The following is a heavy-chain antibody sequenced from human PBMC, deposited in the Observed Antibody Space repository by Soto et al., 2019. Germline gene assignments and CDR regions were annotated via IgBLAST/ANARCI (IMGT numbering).Heavy chain of an antibody. CDR1: GFNFHWYW. Sequence: PGGSLRLSCAASGFNFHWYWMSWVRQAPGKGLEWLATIKTDASETKYVDSVKGRFTMTRDNAKYYENLQMDSLRTEDSAVYDCARDSGYGAGNSVNHYRVYWGHVTLVTVSS. V-gene: IGHV3-7*01. CDR2: IKTDASET. J-gene: IGHJ4*01. D-gene: IGHD4-4*01. CDR3: ARDSGYGAGNSVNHYRVY.